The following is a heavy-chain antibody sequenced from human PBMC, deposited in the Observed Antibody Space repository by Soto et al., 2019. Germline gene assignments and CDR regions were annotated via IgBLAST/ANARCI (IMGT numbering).Heavy chain of an antibody. CDR3: ARERMTRRYYYGMDV. CDR2: INPNSGGT. J-gene: IGHJ6*02. CDR1: GYTFTGYY. D-gene: IGHD6-6*01. V-gene: IGHV1-2*04. Sequence: QVQLVQSGAEVKKPGASVKVSCKASGYTFTGYYMHWVRQAPGQGLEWMGWINPNSGGTNYAQKFKGWVPMTRYTSISTAYVELSRLRSDDTAVYYCARERMTRRYYYGMDVWGQGTTVTVSS.